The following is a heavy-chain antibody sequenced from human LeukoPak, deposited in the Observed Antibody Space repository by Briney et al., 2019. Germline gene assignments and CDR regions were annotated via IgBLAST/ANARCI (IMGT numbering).Heavy chain of an antibody. CDR2: IIPIFGTA. D-gene: IGHD6-13*01. CDR3: ARARAAAGTLFDY. J-gene: IGHJ4*02. V-gene: IGHV1-69*06. CDR1: GGTFSSYA. Sequence: SVKVSCKASGGTFSSYAISWVRQAPGQGLEWMGGIIPIFGTANYAQKFQGRVTITADKSTSTAYMELSRLRSEDTAVYYCARARAAAGTLFDYWGQGTLVTVSS.